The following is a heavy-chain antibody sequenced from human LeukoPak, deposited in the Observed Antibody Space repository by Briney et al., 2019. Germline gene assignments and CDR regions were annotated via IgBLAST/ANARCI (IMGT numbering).Heavy chain of an antibody. V-gene: IGHV3-48*04. Sequence: GGSLRLSCAASGFTFSSYSMNWVRQAPGKGLEWVSYISSSSSTIYYADSVKGRFTISRENAKNSLYLQMNSLRAEDTAVYYCARSGGGSGSPSWGQGTLVTVSS. J-gene: IGHJ4*02. CDR2: ISSSSSTI. CDR1: GFTFSSYS. D-gene: IGHD6-19*01. CDR3: ARSGGGSGSPS.